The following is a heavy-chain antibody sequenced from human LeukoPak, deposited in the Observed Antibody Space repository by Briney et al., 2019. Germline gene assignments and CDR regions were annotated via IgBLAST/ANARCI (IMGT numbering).Heavy chain of an antibody. D-gene: IGHD5-12*01. V-gene: IGHV4-4*02. J-gene: IGHJ4*02. Sequence: SETLSLTCAVSGGSISSSNWWSWVRQPPGKGLEWIGEIYHSGSTNYNPSLKSRVTISVDKSKNQFSLKLSSVTAADTAVYYCARVGYLVATSYYFDYWGQGTLVTVSS. CDR3: ARVGYLVATSYYFDY. CDR1: GGSISSSNW. CDR2: IYHSGST.